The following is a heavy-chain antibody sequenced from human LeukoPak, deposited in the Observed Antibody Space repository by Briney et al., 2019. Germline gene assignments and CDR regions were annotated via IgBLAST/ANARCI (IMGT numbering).Heavy chain of an antibody. CDR1: GFTFSSYS. D-gene: IGHD6-19*01. V-gene: IGHV3-21*01. Sequence: SGGSLRLSCAASGFTFSSYSMNWVRQAPGKGLEWVSSICSSSSYIYYADSVKGRFTISRDNAKNSLYLQMNSLRAEDTAVYYCARPGQQWLAYFDYWGQGTLVTVSS. CDR3: ARPGQQWLAYFDY. J-gene: IGHJ4*02. CDR2: ICSSSSYI.